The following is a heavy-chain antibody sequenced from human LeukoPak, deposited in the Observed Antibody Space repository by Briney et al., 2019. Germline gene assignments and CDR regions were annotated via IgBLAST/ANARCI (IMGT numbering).Heavy chain of an antibody. J-gene: IGHJ5*02. D-gene: IGHD2/OR15-2a*01. CDR2: IYYSGST. CDR1: GGSISSYY. CDR3: ARDEADNIDP. V-gene: IGHV4-59*01. Sequence: PSETLSLTCTVSGGSISSYYWSGIRQPPGKGLEWIGYIYYSGSTNYNPSLKSRVTISVDTSKNQFSLKLSSVTAADTAVYYCARDEADNIDPWGQGALVTVSS.